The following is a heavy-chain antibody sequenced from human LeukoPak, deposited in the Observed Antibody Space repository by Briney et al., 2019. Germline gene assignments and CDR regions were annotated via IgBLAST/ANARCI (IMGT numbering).Heavy chain of an antibody. CDR1: GGSISSGSYY. CDR2: IYTSGST. V-gene: IGHV4-61*02. CDR3: ARVGLMTIDP. D-gene: IGHD3-9*01. J-gene: IGHJ5*02. Sequence: SETLSLTCTVSGGSISSGSYYWSWIRQPAGKGLEWIGRIYTSGSTNYNPSHKSRVTISVDTSKNQFSLKLSSVTAADTAVYYCARVGLMTIDPWGQGTLVTVSS.